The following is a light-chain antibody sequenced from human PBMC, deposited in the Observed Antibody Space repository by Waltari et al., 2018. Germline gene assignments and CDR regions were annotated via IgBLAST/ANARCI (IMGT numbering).Light chain of an antibody. CDR1: TSDVGNYDL. V-gene: IGLV2-23*02. CDR3: CSYAGRGTYV. Sequence: QSPLTQPASVSGTPGQSLTISCTGTTSDVGNYDLVSWYQHHPGKAPKLLICEVIKRPSGVSSRFSGSKSGSTASLIISGLQPDDEADYYCCSYAGRGTYVFGSGTKVTVL. CDR2: EVI. J-gene: IGLJ1*01.